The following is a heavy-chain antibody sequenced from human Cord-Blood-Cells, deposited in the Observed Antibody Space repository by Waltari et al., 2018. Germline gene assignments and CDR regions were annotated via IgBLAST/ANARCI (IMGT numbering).Heavy chain of an antibody. J-gene: IGHJ3*02. CDR2: NNPNSGGT. V-gene: IGHV1-2*02. CDR1: GYTSTGHY. Sequence: QVQLVQSGAEVKKPGALVKVSCKASGYTSTGHYMRWVRQAPGQWLEGMGWNNPNSGGTNYAQKFQGRVTMTRNTSISTAYMELSRLRSDDTAVYYCARPTMVRGVIDAFDIWGQGTMVTVSS. CDR3: ARPTMVRGVIDAFDI. D-gene: IGHD3-10*01.